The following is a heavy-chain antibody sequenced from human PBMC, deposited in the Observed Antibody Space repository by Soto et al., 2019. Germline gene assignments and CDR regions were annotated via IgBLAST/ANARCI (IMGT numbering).Heavy chain of an antibody. CDR1: GYTFTSND. J-gene: IGHJ3*02. CDR2: MNPNSGNT. D-gene: IGHD3-16*02. Sequence: ASVKVSCKASGYTFTSNDINWVRQATGQGLEWMGWMNPNSGNTGYAQKFQGRVTMTRNTSISTAYMELSSLRSEDTAVYYCARWVYYDYIWGSYRPQNAFDIWGQGTTVTVSS. CDR3: ARWVYYDYIWGSYRPQNAFDI. V-gene: IGHV1-8*01.